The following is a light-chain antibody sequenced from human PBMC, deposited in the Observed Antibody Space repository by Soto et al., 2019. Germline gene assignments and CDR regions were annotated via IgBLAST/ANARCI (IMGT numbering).Light chain of an antibody. Sequence: DIQMTQSPSFVSASVGDRVTITCRASQGISRWLAWYQQRPGKAPELLIYGASSLQSGVPSRFSGSGSGTDFTLTISSLQPEEFATYYCQQANSFPLTFGQGTRREIK. CDR1: QGISRW. J-gene: IGKJ5*01. CDR3: QQANSFPLT. CDR2: GAS. V-gene: IGKV1-12*01.